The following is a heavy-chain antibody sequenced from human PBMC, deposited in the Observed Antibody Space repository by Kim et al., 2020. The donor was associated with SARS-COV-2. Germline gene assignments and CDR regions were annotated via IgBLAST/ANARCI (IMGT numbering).Heavy chain of an antibody. CDR2: IYSGGST. J-gene: IGHJ4*02. D-gene: IGHD2-15*01. CDR3: ANSAAY. V-gene: IGHV3-53*01. Sequence: IYSGGSTYYADSVKGRFTNSRDSSKNTLYLQMNSLRVEDTAVYYCANSAAYWGQGTLVTVSS.